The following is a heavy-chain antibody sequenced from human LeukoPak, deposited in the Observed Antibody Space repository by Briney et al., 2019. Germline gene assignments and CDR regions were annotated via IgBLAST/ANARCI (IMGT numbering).Heavy chain of an antibody. CDR2: IYYSGGT. CDR3: ARRSDRFDY. J-gene: IGHJ4*02. V-gene: IGHV4-59*08. D-gene: IGHD3-3*01. Sequence: SETLSLTCTVSGGSISSYYWSRIRQPLGKGLEWIGYIYYSGGTDYNPSLKSRVTISVDTSKNQFSLKLTSVTAADTAVYYCARRSDRFDYWGQGTLVTVSS. CDR1: GGSISSYY.